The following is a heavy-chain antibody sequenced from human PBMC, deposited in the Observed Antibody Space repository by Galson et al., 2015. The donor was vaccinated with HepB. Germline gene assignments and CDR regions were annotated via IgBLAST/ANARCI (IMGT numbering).Heavy chain of an antibody. V-gene: IGHV3-21*01. Sequence: SLRLSCAASGFTFSSYSMNWVRQAPGKGLEWVSSFSSSSDYIYYADSVKGRFTISRDNAKNSLYLQMNSPRAEDTAVYYCARYGGDDYSSYYVDYWGQGTLVTVSS. CDR1: GFTFSSYS. CDR3: ARYGGDDYSSYYVDY. CDR2: FSSSSDYI. D-gene: IGHD4-11*01. J-gene: IGHJ4*02.